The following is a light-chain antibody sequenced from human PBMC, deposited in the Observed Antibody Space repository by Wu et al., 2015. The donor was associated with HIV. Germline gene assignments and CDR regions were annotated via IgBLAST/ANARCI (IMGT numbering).Light chain of an antibody. J-gene: IGKJ2*03. Sequence: SPRGRQSPSPAGPVRVLALTWPGTNRLLARLPGSYLRCIYPATGVPARFSGSGSGTQFTLTITNVQSADSAVYYCQQYNNWPPYSFGQGTKLEIK. V-gene: IGKV3-15*01. CDR1: RVLALT. CDR2: CI. CDR3: QQYNNWPPYS.